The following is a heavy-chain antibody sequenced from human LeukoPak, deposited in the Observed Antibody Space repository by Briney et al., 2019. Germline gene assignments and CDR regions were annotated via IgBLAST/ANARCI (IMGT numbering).Heavy chain of an antibody. D-gene: IGHD2-2*01. CDR1: GGSFSGYY. CDR3: ARGVYCSSTSCLGDYYYYGMDV. V-gene: IGHV4-34*01. Sequence: ETLSLTCAVYGGSFSGYYWSWIRQPPGKGLEWIGEINHSGSTNYNPSLKSRVTISVDTSKNQFSLKLSSVTAADTAVYYCARGVYCSSTSCLGDYYYYGMDVWGQGTTVTVSS. J-gene: IGHJ6*02. CDR2: INHSGST.